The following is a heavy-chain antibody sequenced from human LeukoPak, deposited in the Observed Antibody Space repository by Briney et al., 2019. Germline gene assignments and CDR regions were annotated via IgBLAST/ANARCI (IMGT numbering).Heavy chain of an antibody. D-gene: IGHD2-2*01. CDR3: TRQEYQLLFSGFDP. V-gene: IGHV4-39*01. CDR1: GGSISSNSYY. Sequence: PSETLSLTCTVSGGSISSNSYYWGWIRQPPGKGLEWVGSIYYGGSTYYNPSLKSRVTVSVDTSKNQFSLKLSSVTAADTAVYYCTRQEYQLLFSGFDPWGQGTLVTVSS. CDR2: IYYGGST. J-gene: IGHJ5*02.